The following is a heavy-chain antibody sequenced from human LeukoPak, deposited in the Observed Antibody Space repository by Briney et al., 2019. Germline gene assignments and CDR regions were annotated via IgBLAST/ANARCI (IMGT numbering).Heavy chain of an antibody. J-gene: IGHJ4*02. CDR2: INWNGGST. CDR1: GFTFDDYG. Sequence: PGGSLRLSCAASGFTFDDYGMSWVRQAPGKGLEWVSGINWNGGSTGYADSVKGRFTISRDNAKNSLYLQMNSLRAEDTAVYYCAGRGQQRVPNLYFDCCGEETLVTVSS. V-gene: IGHV3-20*04. D-gene: IGHD6-13*01. CDR3: AGRGQQRVPNLYFDC.